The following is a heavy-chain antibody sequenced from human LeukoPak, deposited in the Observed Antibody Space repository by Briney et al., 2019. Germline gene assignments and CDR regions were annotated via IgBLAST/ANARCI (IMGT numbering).Heavy chain of an antibody. D-gene: IGHD6-19*01. CDR1: GYTLTELS. V-gene: IGHV1-24*01. CDR3: ATDPLEQWLSLGY. Sequence: ASVKVSCKVSGYTLTELSMHWVQQAPGKGLEWMGGFDAEDGETIYAQKFQGRVTMTEDTSTDTAYMELSSLRSEDTAVYYCATDPLEQWLSLGYWGQGTLVTVSS. J-gene: IGHJ4*02. CDR2: FDAEDGET.